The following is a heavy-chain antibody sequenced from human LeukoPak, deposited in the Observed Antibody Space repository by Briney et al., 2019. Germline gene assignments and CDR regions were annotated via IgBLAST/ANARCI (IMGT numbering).Heavy chain of an antibody. CDR3: ARQSQRGDYVFDY. J-gene: IGHJ4*02. CDR1: GFAFLNYG. Sequence: GESLRLSCAASGFAFLNYGMSWVRQAPGKGLEWVSSISSSSSYIYYADSVKGRFTISRDNAKNSLYLQMNSLRAEDTAVYYCARQSQRGDYVFDYWGQGTLVTVSS. D-gene: IGHD4-17*01. CDR2: ISSSSSYI. V-gene: IGHV3-21*01.